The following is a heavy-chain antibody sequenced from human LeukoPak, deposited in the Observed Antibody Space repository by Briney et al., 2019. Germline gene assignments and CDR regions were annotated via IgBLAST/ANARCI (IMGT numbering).Heavy chain of an antibody. Sequence: PGEYQRLSCEGSEYTFHSYAMTCARQAPRQEQECVGRIKSKTDGGTTDYAAPVKGRFTISRDDSKNTLYLQMNSLKIEDTAVYYCRSGNYYFDFWGQGTLVTVSS. CDR1: EYTFHSYA. CDR3: RSGNYYFDF. J-gene: IGHJ4*02. D-gene: IGHD1-26*01. CDR2: IKSKTDGGTT. V-gene: IGHV3-15*01.